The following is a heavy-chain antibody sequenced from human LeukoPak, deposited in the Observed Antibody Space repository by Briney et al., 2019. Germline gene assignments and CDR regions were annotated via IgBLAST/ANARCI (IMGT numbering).Heavy chain of an antibody. J-gene: IGHJ4*02. Sequence: RSLRLSCAASGFTFSSYGMHWVRQAPGKGLEWVAVISYDGSNKYYADSVKGRFTISRDNSKNTLYLQMNSLRAEDTAVYYCAKDAVAGFYYFDYWGQGTLVTVSS. CDR2: ISYDGSNK. CDR3: AKDAVAGFYYFDY. V-gene: IGHV3-30*18. D-gene: IGHD6-19*01. CDR1: GFTFSSYG.